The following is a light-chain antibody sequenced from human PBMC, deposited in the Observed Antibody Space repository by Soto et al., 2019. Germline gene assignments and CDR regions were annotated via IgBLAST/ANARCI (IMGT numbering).Light chain of an antibody. V-gene: IGKV3-15*01. Sequence: EIVMTQSPATLSVSPGERITISCRASQTVGSNFAWYQQKPAQAPRLLIYTTSSRATGVPAKFSGSGSGTEFTLTIDSLQSEDFVLYYCQQYNSWPRTFGQGTRVEIK. CDR3: QQYNSWPRT. CDR2: TTS. CDR1: QTVGSN. J-gene: IGKJ1*01.